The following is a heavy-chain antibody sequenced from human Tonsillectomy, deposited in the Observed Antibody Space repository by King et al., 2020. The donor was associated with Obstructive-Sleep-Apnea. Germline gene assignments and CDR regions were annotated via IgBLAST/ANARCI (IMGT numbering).Heavy chain of an antibody. CDR3: ARAADSTKLRYFDWSAENWFDP. D-gene: IGHD3-9*01. Sequence: QLVQSGAEVKKPGASVKVSCKASGYTFTGYYMHWVRQAPGQGLEWMGWINPNSGGTNYAQKFQGRVTMTRATSISPAYMELSRLGSDDTAVYYCARAADSTKLRYFDWSAENWFDPWGQGTLVTVSS. V-gene: IGHV1-2*02. CDR2: INPNSGGT. CDR1: GYTFTGYY. J-gene: IGHJ5*02.